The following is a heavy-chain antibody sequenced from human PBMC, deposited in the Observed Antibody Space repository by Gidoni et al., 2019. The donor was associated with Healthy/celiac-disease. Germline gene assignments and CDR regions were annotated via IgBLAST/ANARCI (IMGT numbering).Heavy chain of an antibody. Sequence: VQLVESGGGLVKPGGSLRLSCAASGFTFSSYSMNWVLQAPGKGLEWVSSISSSSSYIYYADSVEGRFTISRDNAKNSLYLQMNSLRAEDTAVYYCARDLDSSGWPYWGQGTLVTVSS. D-gene: IGHD6-19*01. J-gene: IGHJ4*02. CDR2: ISSSSSYI. V-gene: IGHV3-21*01. CDR1: GFTFSSYS. CDR3: ARDLDSSGWPY.